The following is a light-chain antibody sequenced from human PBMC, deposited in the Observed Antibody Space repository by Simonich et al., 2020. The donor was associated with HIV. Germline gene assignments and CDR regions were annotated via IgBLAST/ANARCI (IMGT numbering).Light chain of an antibody. CDR3: MQALQTPRT. CDR1: QSLLHSNGYNY. J-gene: IGKJ1*01. V-gene: IGKV2-28*01. CDR2: LGS. Sequence: DIVMTQSPLSLPVPPGEPASISCRSGQSLLHSNGYNYLDWYLQKPGPSPQLLIYLGSNRASGVPDRFSGSGSGTDFTLKISRVEAEDVGVYYCMQALQTPRTFGQGTKVEIK.